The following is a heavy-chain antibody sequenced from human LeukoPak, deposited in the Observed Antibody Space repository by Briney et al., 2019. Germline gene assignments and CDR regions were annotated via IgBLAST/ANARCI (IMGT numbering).Heavy chain of an antibody. CDR2: ISGSDDNT. Sequence: GGSLRLSCADSGVIFSTYAMSWVRQAPGKGLEWVSSISGSDDNTYYADSVKGRFTISRDSSKNTLYLRMDSLRAEDSALYYCSKDQRYWGQGTLVTVSS. CDR1: GVIFSTYA. CDR3: SKDQRY. V-gene: IGHV3-23*01. D-gene: IGHD1-1*01. J-gene: IGHJ4*02.